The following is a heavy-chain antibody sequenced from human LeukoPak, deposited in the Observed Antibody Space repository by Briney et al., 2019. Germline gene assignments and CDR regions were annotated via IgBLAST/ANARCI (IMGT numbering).Heavy chain of an antibody. CDR2: ISGSGGST. CDR3: AKDHQLTIFGVVIIRSGSYFDY. D-gene: IGHD3-3*01. CDR1: GFTFSSYA. J-gene: IGHJ4*02. Sequence: PGGSLRFSCAASGFTFSSYAMSWVRQAPGKGLEWVSAISGSGGSTYYADSAKGRFTISRDNSKNTLYLQMNSLRAEDTAVYYCAKDHQLTIFGVVIIRSGSYFDYWGQGTLVTVSS. V-gene: IGHV3-23*01.